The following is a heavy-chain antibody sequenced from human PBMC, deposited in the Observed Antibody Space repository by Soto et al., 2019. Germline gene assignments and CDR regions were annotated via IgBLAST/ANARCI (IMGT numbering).Heavy chain of an antibody. CDR3: AKGNYNYGHHFDY. CDR1: GFTFRNYG. CDR2: ISYEGRSK. V-gene: IGHV3-30*18. D-gene: IGHD3-10*01. J-gene: IGHJ4*02. Sequence: GGSLRLSCAASGFTFRNYGMHWVRQAPGKGLEWVAVISYEGRSKYYADSVKGRFTISRDNSKKTLSLEVNSLRADDTAVYYCAKGNYNYGHHFDYWGQGTLVTVSS.